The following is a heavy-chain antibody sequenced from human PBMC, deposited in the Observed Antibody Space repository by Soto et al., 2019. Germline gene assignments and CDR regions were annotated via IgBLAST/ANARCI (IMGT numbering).Heavy chain of an antibody. CDR2: IYNTGST. D-gene: IGHD5-18*01. CDR3: ARGGGVTATFDY. Sequence: QVQLQESGPGLVKPSETLSLTCSVSGGSVSSGSYYWSWIRQPPGKGLEWIGYIYNTGSTNYNPSLKSRVTMSVDTSKNQFSLKLTSVTAADTAVYYWARGGGVTATFDYWGRGTLVTVSS. V-gene: IGHV4-61*01. J-gene: IGHJ4*02. CDR1: GGSVSSGSYY.